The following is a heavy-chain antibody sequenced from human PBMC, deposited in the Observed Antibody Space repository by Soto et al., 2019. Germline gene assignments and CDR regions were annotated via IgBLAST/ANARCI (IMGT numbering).Heavy chain of an antibody. CDR3: ARLYCSSTSCYRAHYYFDY. V-gene: IGHV1-18*01. CDR1: GYTFTISG. CDR2: ISAYNGNT. D-gene: IGHD2-2*01. J-gene: IGHJ4*02. Sequence: VKVSCKSSGYTFTISGISGVRQAPGQGLEWMGWISAYNGNTNYAQKLQGRVTMTTDTSTSTAYMELRSLRSDDTAVYYCARLYCSSTSCYRAHYYFDYWCQGTLVTVSS.